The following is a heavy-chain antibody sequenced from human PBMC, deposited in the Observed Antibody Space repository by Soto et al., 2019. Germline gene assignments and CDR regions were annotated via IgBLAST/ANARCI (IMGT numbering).Heavy chain of an antibody. CDR2: ISDDGGTT. D-gene: IGHD6-19*01. CDR1: GFTLSSYD. Sequence: GGSLRLSCAASGFTLSSYDMSWVRQAPGKGLEWVSDISDDGGTTNHADSVKGRFTISRDNSKNTLYLQMNSLTAEDTAVYYCAKPVPGYTSSFDYWGQGTLVTVSS. CDR3: AKPVPGYTSSFDY. J-gene: IGHJ4*02. V-gene: IGHV3-23*01.